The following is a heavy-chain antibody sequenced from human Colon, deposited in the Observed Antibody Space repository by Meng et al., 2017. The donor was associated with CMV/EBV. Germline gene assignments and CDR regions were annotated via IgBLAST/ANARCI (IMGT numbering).Heavy chain of an antibody. CDR2: IRYDGSNK. V-gene: IGHV3-30*02. Sequence: GGSLRLSCAASGFTFSSYGMHWVRQAPGKGLEWVAFIRYDGSNKYYADSVKGRFTISRDNSKNTLYLQMNSLRAEDTAVYYCARNDFWSGYYPALSDYWGQGTLVTVSS. CDR3: ARNDFWSGYYPALSDY. J-gene: IGHJ4*02. D-gene: IGHD3-3*01. CDR1: GFTFSSYG.